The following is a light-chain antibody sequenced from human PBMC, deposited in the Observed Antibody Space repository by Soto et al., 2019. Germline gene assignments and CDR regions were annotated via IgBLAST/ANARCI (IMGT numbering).Light chain of an antibody. CDR2: DVS. CDR3: SSYTSSNSVV. CDR1: SSDVGAYNY. V-gene: IGLV2-14*01. Sequence: QSVLTQPASVSGSPGQSITISCTGTSSDVGAYNYVSWYQQHPGKAPKLMIFDVSRRPSGVSNRFSGSKSGSTASLTISGLQDEDEADYYCSSYTSSNSVVFGGGTKLTVL. J-gene: IGLJ2*01.